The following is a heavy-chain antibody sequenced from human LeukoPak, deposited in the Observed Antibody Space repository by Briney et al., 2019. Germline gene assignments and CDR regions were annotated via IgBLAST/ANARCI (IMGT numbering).Heavy chain of an antibody. CDR2: ISSSSSTI. CDR1: GFTFSSYS. CDR3: ARFLGGWYGDY. Sequence: GGSLRLSCAASGFTFSSYSMNWVRQAPGKGLEWVSYISSSSSTIYYADSVKGRFTISRDNAKNSLYLQMNSLRAEDTAVYYCARFLGGWYGDYWGQGTLIIVSS. J-gene: IGHJ4*02. V-gene: IGHV3-48*04. D-gene: IGHD6-19*01.